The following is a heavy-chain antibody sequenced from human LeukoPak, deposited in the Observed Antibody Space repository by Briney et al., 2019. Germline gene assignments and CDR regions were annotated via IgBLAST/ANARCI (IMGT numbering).Heavy chain of an antibody. CDR3: ARGGGYCSGGSCYASNWFDP. CDR2: MSPNSGNT. CDR1: GYTFTSHD. V-gene: IGHV1-8*01. Sequence: ASVKVSCKASGYTFTSHDINWVRQATGQGLEWMGWMSPNSGNTGYAQKFQGRVTMTRNTSISTAYMELSSLRSEDTAVYYCARGGGYCSGGSCYASNWFDPWGQGTLVTVSS. J-gene: IGHJ5*02. D-gene: IGHD2-15*01.